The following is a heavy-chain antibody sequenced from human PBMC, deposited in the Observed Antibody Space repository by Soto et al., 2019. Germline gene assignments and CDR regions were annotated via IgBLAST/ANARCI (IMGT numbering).Heavy chain of an antibody. J-gene: IGHJ5*01. CDR1: GDTLTKLA. CDR2: FDPKDGET. Sequence: SVKCACKGAGDTLTKLARHCVRQTPGKGLKWMGGFDPKDGETIYAQKFQVRCTITKYTSTDTAYMELSSLRSEETAVYYCAISRHICFLHRFASW. D-gene: IGHD1-1*01. CDR3: AISRHICFLHRFAS. V-gene: IGHV1-24*01.